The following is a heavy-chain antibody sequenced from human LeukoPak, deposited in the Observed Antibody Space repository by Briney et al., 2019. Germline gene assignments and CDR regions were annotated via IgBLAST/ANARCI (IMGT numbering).Heavy chain of an antibody. CDR3: ASVIWFGELFPPS. CDR1: AGSISNYY. J-gene: IGHJ5*02. D-gene: IGHD3-10*01. CDR2: ISSRGST. V-gene: IGHV4-4*07. Sequence: SETLSLTCTVSAGSISNYYWSWIRQPAGKGLEWIGRISSRGSTNYNPSLKSRVTMSIDTSKNQFSLKLSSVTAADTAVYYCASVIWFGELFPPSWGQGALVTVSS.